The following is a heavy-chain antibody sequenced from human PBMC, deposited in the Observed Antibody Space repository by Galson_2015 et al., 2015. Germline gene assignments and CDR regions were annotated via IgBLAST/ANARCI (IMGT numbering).Heavy chain of an antibody. CDR1: GYSFTNYW. CDR3: ARLATVVTPGFFDY. CDR2: IYPGDSDT. Sequence: QSGAEVKKPGESLTISRKGSGYSFTNYWIGWVRQMPGKGLEWMGIIYPGDSDTRYSPSLQGQVTISVDKSISTAYLQWSSLKASDTAMYYCARLATVVTPGFFDYWGQGTLVTVPS. D-gene: IGHD4-23*01. J-gene: IGHJ4*02. V-gene: IGHV5-51*01.